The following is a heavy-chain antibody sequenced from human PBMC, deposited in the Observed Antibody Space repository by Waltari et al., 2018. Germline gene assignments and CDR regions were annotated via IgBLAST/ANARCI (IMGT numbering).Heavy chain of an antibody. J-gene: IGHJ4*02. D-gene: IGHD5-12*01. Sequence: EVQLVESGRGLVQPGSSLRLSCTASRFDLDDYDMHWVRQAPGKGLECDKGISGNKDSIGYAVSAKGGLNIYRYNAKYWLKMQMNSLVAEDTAFEDIVKQCSTDGSNQTGFDSWSQGP. CDR2: ISGNKDSI. CDR3: VKQCSTDGSNQTGFDS. V-gene: IGHV3-9*01. CDR1: RFDLDDYD.